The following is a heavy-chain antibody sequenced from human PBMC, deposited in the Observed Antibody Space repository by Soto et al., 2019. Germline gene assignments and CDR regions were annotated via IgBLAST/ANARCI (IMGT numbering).Heavy chain of an antibody. CDR2: IWYDGSNK. CDR3: ARADTAMVIVYFDY. Sequence: QVQLVESGGGVVQPGRSLRLSCAASGFTFSSYGMNWVRQAPGKGLEWVAVIWYDGSNKYYADSVKGRFTISRDNSKNTLYLQMNSLRAEDTAVYYCARADTAMVIVYFDYWGQGTLVTVSS. D-gene: IGHD5-18*01. J-gene: IGHJ4*02. CDR1: GFTFSSYG. V-gene: IGHV3-33*01.